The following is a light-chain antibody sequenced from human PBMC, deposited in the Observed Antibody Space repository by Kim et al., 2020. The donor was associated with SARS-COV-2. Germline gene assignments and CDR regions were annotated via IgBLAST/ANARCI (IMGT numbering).Light chain of an antibody. J-gene: IGKJ2*03. CDR2: GAS. CDR1: QSVSSN. Sequence: VSPGESATRSCRASQSVSSNLAWYQQKPGQAPRLLIYGASTRATGIPARFSGSGSGTEFTLTISSLQSEDFAVYYCQQYNNWPLYSFGQGTKLEIK. CDR3: QQYNNWPLYS. V-gene: IGKV3-15*01.